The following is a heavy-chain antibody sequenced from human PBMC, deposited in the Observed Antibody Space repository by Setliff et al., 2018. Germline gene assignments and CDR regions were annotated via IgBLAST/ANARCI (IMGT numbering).Heavy chain of an antibody. CDR2: VNDDGSSA. D-gene: IGHD3-9*01. CDR1: GFTFSSYW. CDR3: ARAYYGTVNGYSSYYGLDV. V-gene: IGHV3-74*03. J-gene: IGHJ6*02. Sequence: PGGSLILSCAASGFTFSSYWMHWVRQDPGKGLVWVSRVNDDGSSAMYADSVKGRFTMSRDNAKNTLYLQMNSLRAEDTAVYYCARAYYGTVNGYSSYYGLDVWGQGTTVTVSS.